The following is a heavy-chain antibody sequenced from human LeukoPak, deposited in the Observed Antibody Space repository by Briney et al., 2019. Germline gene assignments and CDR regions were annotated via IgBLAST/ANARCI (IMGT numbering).Heavy chain of an antibody. CDR1: GFTFSSYG. CDR2: IRYDGSNK. CDR3: AKDRIVVVPAALDY. J-gene: IGHJ4*02. V-gene: IGHV3-30*02. Sequence: PGGSLRLSCAASGFTFSSYGMHWVRQAPGKGLEWVVFIRYDGSNKYYADSVKGRFTISRDNSKNTLYLQMNSLRAEDTAVYYCAKDRIVVVPAALDYWGQGTLVTVSS. D-gene: IGHD2-2*01.